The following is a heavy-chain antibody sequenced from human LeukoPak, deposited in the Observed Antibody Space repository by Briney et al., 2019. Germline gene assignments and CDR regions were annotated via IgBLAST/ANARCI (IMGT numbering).Heavy chain of an antibody. J-gene: IGHJ4*02. CDR1: GFTFSNYW. CDR2: INSDGDTT. V-gene: IGHV3-74*01. CDR3: ARVDNWNDGGY. Sequence: PGGSLRLSCAASGFTFSNYWMHWVRQAPGKGLVWVSRINSDGDTTTYADSVKGRFTISRDNAKNTLHLQMNSLRAEDTAVYYCARVDNWNDGGYWGQGTLVTASS. D-gene: IGHD1-20*01.